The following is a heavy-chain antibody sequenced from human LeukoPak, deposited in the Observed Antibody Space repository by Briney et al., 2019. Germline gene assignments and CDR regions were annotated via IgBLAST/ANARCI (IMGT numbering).Heavy chain of an antibody. V-gene: IGHV3-53*01. CDR3: AKASGWYERGPDYYYYFMDV. Sequence: GGSLRLSCAASGFTVSSNYMSWVRQAPGKGLGWVSVIYSGGSTYYADSVKGRFTISRDNSKNTLYLQMNSLRAEDTAVYYCAKASGWYERGPDYYYYFMDVWGKGTTVTVSS. J-gene: IGHJ6*03. D-gene: IGHD6-19*01. CDR1: GFTVSSNY. CDR2: IYSGGST.